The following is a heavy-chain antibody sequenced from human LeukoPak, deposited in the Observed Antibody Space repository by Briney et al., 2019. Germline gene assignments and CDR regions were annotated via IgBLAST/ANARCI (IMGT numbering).Heavy chain of an antibody. CDR3: ARGLNAFDI. J-gene: IGHJ3*02. CDR2: ISSSSGTI. CDR1: GVTLSPYG. V-gene: IGHV3-48*02. Sequence: PGMSLRLSCAASGVTLSPYGMHWVRQAPGKGLEWVSYISSSSGTIYYADSVKGRFTISRDNAKNSLYLQMNSLRDEDTAVYYCARGLNAFDIWGQGTMVTVSS. D-gene: IGHD2-8*01.